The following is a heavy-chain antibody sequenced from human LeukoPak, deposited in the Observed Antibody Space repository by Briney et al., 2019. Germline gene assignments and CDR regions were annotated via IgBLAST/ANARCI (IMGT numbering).Heavy chain of an antibody. CDR3: AKKTGFFLSDP. V-gene: IGHV3-23*01. CDR2: ITGSGGAT. CDR1: GFTFSSYA. J-gene: IGHJ5*02. D-gene: IGHD2/OR15-2a*01. Sequence: GSLRLSCAASGFTFSSYAMTWVRQAPGKGLEWVSSITGSGGATYYADSVEGRFTISRDNSKNTLYLQMNSLGAEDTAVYYCAKKTGFFLSDPWGQGNLVTVSS.